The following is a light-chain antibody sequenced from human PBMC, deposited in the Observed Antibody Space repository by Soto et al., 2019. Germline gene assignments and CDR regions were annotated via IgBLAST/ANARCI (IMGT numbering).Light chain of an antibody. CDR3: QVWGSNADPYVV. CDR1: NIGGKS. CDR2: NDG. Sequence: ELTQPPSVSVAPGKTARITCGGNNIGGKSVHWYQLKPGQAPVLIIYNDGDRPSGIPERFSGSNSGNTATLTVSWVEAGDEADYYCQVWGSNADPYVVFGGGTKLTV. J-gene: IGLJ2*01. V-gene: IGLV3-21*04.